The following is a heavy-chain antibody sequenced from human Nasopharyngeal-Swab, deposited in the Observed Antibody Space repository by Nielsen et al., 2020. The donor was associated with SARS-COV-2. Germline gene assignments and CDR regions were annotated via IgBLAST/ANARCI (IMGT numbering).Heavy chain of an antibody. Sequence: GEALKISWKASGYSFTDYWIGWVRQMPGQGLEWMGIFYPGDSDTKYSPSFQGQVTISADRSLTTAYLQWTSLKTSDTAIYYCARGGGRTGYYFDSWGQGTPVTVFS. CDR3: ARGGGRTGYYFDS. J-gene: IGHJ4*02. CDR1: GYSFTDYW. D-gene: IGHD1-14*01. V-gene: IGHV5-51*01. CDR2: FYPGDSDT.